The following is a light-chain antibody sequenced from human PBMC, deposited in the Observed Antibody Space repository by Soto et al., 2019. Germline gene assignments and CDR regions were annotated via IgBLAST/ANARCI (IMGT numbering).Light chain of an antibody. CDR1: QSVSSNY. Sequence: EIVLTQSPGTLSLSPGERATLSCRASQSVSSNYLTWYQQKPGQAPRLLIYGASSRATGIPDRFSGSGSGTDFTLTISRLEPEDFAVYYCQQYGSSPITFGQGTRMEIK. V-gene: IGKV3-20*01. CDR3: QQYGSSPIT. CDR2: GAS. J-gene: IGKJ5*01.